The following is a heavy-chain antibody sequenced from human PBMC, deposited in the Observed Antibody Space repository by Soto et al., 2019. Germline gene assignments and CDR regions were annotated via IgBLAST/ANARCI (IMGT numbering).Heavy chain of an antibody. V-gene: IGHV3-11*06. J-gene: IGHJ5*02. D-gene: IGHD3-22*01. Sequence: PGGSLRLSCAASGFTFSDYYMSWIRQAPGKGLEWVSYISSSSSYTNYADSVKGRFTISRDNAKNSLYLQMNSLRAEDTAVYYCARRSNYYDSSGESWFDPWGQGTLVTVSS. CDR2: ISSSSSYT. CDR3: ARRSNYYDSSGESWFDP. CDR1: GFTFSDYY.